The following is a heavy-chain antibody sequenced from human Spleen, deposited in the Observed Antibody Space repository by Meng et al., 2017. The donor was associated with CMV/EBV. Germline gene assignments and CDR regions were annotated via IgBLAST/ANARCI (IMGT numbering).Heavy chain of an antibody. J-gene: IGHJ4*02. CDR1: GYTFTYRY. V-gene: IGHV1-18*04. D-gene: IGHD2-2*01. CDR3: ARMYCSSTTCYSWENYFDF. CDR2: LNANNGGT. Sequence: ASVKVSCKASGYTFTYRYLHWVRQAPGQGPEWMGWLNANNGGTRYAQKFQGRVTMTTDTSTSTAYMDLRGLRYDDSAVYYCARMYCSSTTCYSWENYFDFWGQGTLVTVSS.